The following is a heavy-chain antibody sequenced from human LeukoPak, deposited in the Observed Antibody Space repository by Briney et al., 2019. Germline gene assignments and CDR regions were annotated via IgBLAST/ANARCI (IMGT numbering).Heavy chain of an antibody. CDR3: AKDLGDYGGNSVGY. CDR1: GFTFSSYA. Sequence: QPGGSLLLSCAASGFTFSSYAMSGVRRAPGKGREGVSAISGGGDGTYYADSVKGRFTISRDNSKNTLYLQMNSLRAEDTAVYYCAKDLGDYGGNSVGYWGQGTLVTVSS. V-gene: IGHV3-23*01. J-gene: IGHJ4*02. CDR2: ISGGGDGT. D-gene: IGHD4-23*01.